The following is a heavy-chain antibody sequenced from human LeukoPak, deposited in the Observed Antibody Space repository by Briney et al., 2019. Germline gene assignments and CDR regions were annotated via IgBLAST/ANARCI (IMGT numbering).Heavy chain of an antibody. CDR1: GFTFSSYS. CDR2: ISGSSKII. Sequence: GGSLRLSCAASGFTFSSYSMNWIRQAPGKGLEWISYISGSSKIIHWAESLKGRFTISRDNAKNSLYLQMNSLRAEDTAMYYCVRTGDTERFDYWGQGTLVTVSS. J-gene: IGHJ4*02. D-gene: IGHD1-1*01. V-gene: IGHV3-48*04. CDR3: VRTGDTERFDY.